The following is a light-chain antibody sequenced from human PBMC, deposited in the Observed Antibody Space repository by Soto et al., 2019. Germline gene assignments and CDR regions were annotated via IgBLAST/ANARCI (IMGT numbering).Light chain of an antibody. CDR2: AAS. J-gene: IGKJ4*01. Sequence: EIVMTQSPATLSVFPGERVTLSCRASQSVSSNLAWYQQKPGQAPRLLIYAASTRATGIPARFSGGGSGTDFILTISSLQSEDFAVYFCQQYNDWPLTFCGGTKVEIK. CDR1: QSVSSN. V-gene: IGKV3-15*01. CDR3: QQYNDWPLT.